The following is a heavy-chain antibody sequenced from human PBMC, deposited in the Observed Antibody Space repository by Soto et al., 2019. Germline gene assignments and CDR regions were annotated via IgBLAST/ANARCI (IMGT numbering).Heavy chain of an antibody. Sequence: GGSLRLSCAASGFTFSSYGMHWVRQAPGKGLEWVAVISYDGSNKYYADFVKGRFTISRDNSKNTLYLQMNSLRAEDTAVYYCAKDPYIVATITTGYYFDCWGQGTLVTVSS. CDR2: ISYDGSNK. V-gene: IGHV3-30*18. CDR1: GFTFSSYG. CDR3: AKDPYIVATITTGYYFDC. D-gene: IGHD5-12*01. J-gene: IGHJ4*02.